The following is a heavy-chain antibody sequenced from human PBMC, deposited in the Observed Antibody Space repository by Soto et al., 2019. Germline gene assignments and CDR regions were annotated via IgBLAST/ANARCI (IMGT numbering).Heavy chain of an antibody. D-gene: IGHD6-19*01. CDR2: SSYDGTDE. Sequence: PGGSLRLSCAASGFSFDNSAMHWVRQAPAKGLEWVALSSYDGTDEYYADSVKGRFTISRDNSRFTLYLQMDSLRTEDTAVYFCASSTGAVAGTSYEYWYGMDIWGQGTTVTVSS. CDR3: ASSTGAVAGTSYEYWYGMDI. V-gene: IGHV3-30*14. J-gene: IGHJ6*02. CDR1: GFSFDNSA.